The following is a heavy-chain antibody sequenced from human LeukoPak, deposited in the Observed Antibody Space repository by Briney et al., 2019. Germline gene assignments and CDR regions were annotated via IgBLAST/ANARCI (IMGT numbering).Heavy chain of an antibody. V-gene: IGHV1-69*06. D-gene: IGHD3-3*01. CDR3: ARGRRDFGVVNNPDY. CDR1: VGTFSSYA. Sequence: SVKLSCTASVGTFSSYAISWVRQAPGPGHEWMGGIIPIFGTANYAQKFQGRVTITADKSTSTAYMELSSLRSEDTAVYYCARGRRDFGVVNNPDYWGRGTLVTVSS. J-gene: IGHJ4*02. CDR2: IIPIFGTA.